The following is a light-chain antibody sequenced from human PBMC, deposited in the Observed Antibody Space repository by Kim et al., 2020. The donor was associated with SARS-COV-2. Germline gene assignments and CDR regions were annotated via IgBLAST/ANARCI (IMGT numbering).Light chain of an antibody. CDR1: QSVLYSSTYKNY. J-gene: IGKJ2*01. CDR2: WAS. Sequence: RATINCKSSQSVLYSSTYKNYLAWYQQKPGQPLKLLLYWASTRESGVPDRLSGSGSGTDFTLTISTLQAEDVAVYYCQQYYSTPYTFGQGTKLEIK. CDR3: QQYYSTPYT. V-gene: IGKV4-1*01.